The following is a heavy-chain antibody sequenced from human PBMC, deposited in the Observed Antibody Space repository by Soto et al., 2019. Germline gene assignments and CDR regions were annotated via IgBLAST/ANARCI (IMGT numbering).Heavy chain of an antibody. CDR3: ARGYYSGSNPSSFDS. CDR1: GGTFSSYT. D-gene: IGHD1-26*01. J-gene: IGHJ4*02. CDR2: ITPTLNIA. V-gene: IGHV1-69*01. Sequence: QLQLVQSGAEVREPGSSVKVSCKSSGGTFSSYTVIWVRQAPGQGLEWMGGITPTLNIAKYAEKFQGRVTTTADEPTSTVNMHLSSLRSEDTAVYFCARGYYSGSNPSSFDSWGQGTLVAVSS.